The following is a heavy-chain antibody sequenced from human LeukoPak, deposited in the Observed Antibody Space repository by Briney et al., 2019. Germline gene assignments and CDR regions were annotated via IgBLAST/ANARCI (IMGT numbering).Heavy chain of an antibody. D-gene: IGHD4-23*01. J-gene: IGHJ4*02. V-gene: IGHV1-8*01. CDR3: ARETPSRYFDY. CDR1: GYTLTTYD. CDR2: MNPNSGRT. Sequence: ASVKVSCKASGYTLTTYDINWVRQAPGQGLEWMGWMNPNSGRTGYALKFQDRISITRSTSISTAYMELSSLESEDTAVYYCARETPSRYFDYWGQGTLVTVSS.